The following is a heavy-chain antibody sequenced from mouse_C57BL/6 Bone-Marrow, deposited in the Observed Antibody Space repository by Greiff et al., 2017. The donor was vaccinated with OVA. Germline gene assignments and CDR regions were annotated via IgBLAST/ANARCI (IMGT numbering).Heavy chain of an antibody. CDR2: IYPGSGST. CDR1: GYTFTSYW. J-gene: IGHJ3*01. V-gene: IGHV1-55*01. CDR3: AREGHYYGSREFAY. Sequence: QVQLQQSGPVLVKPGASVKMSCKASGYTFTSYWITWVKQRPGQGLEWIGDIYPGSGSTNYNEKFKSKATLTVDTSSSTAYMQLSSLTSEDSAVYYCAREGHYYGSREFAYWGQGTLVTVSA. D-gene: IGHD1-1*01.